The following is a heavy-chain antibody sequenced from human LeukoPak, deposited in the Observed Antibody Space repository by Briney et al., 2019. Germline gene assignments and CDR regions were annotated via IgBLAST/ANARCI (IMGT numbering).Heavy chain of an antibody. J-gene: IGHJ4*02. Sequence: ASVKVSCKASGGTFSSYAISWERQAPGQGLEWMGWISAYNGNTNYAQRLQGRVTMTTDTSTSTAYMELRSLRSDDTAVYYCARGDYYGSGSYYKKTVDYWGQGTLVTVSS. CDR3: ARGDYYGSGSYYKKTVDY. D-gene: IGHD3-10*01. CDR2: ISAYNGNT. V-gene: IGHV1-18*01. CDR1: GGTFSSYA.